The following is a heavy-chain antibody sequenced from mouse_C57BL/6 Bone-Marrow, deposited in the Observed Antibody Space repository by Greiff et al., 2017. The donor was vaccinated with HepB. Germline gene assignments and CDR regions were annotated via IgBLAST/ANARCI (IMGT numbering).Heavy chain of an antibody. D-gene: IGHD1-1*02. Sequence: EVQLVESGGGLVQPGGSLSLSCAASGFTFTDYYMSWVRQPPGKALEWLGFIRNKANGYTTEYSASVKGRFTISRDNSQSILYLQMNALRAEDSATYYCARSLWQGLYFDYWGQGTTLTVSS. V-gene: IGHV7-3*01. CDR2: IRNKANGYTT. CDR3: ARSLWQGLYFDY. J-gene: IGHJ2*01. CDR1: GFTFTDYY.